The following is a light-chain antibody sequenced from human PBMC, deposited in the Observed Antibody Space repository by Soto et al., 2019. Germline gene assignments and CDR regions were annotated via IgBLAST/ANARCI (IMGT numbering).Light chain of an antibody. Sequence: DIQMTQSPSTLSASVGDRVTITCPASQSISSWLAWYQQKPGKAPKLLIYKASSLESGVPSRFSGSGSGTEFTLTISSLQPDDFATYYCQQYNSSPVTFGQGTKVEIK. CDR3: QQYNSSPVT. V-gene: IGKV1-5*03. J-gene: IGKJ1*01. CDR1: QSISSW. CDR2: KAS.